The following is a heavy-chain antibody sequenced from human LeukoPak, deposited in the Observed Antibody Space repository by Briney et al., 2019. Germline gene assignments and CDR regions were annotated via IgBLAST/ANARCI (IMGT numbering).Heavy chain of an antibody. J-gene: IGHJ4*02. Sequence: GGSLRLSCAASGFTFRGFLMSWVRQIPGKGLEWVANIKQDGGEKYYADALRGRFTISRDNTKNSLSLQMNSLIVEDTAVYYCARAGSNWNYVYWGQGTLVTVSS. V-gene: IGHV3-7*01. CDR3: ARAGSNWNYVY. CDR1: GFTFRGFL. CDR2: IKQDGGEK. D-gene: IGHD1-7*01.